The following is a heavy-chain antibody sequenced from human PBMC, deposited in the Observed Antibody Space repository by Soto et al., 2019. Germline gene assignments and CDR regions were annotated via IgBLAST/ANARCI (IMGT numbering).Heavy chain of an antibody. V-gene: IGHV1-24*01. J-gene: IGHJ5*02. CDR3: AIQYYYGSGSYWSSWFDR. CDR1: GYTLTELS. CDR2: FDPEDGET. D-gene: IGHD3-10*01. Sequence: GASVKVSCKVSGYTLTELSMHWVRQAPGKGLEWMGGFDPEDGETIYAQKFQGRVTMTEDTSTDTAYMELSSLRSEDTAVYYCAIQYYYGSGSYWSSWFDRWGQGTLVTVSS.